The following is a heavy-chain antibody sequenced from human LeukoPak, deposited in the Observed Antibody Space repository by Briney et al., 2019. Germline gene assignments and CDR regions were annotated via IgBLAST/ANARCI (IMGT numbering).Heavy chain of an antibody. Sequence: SETLSLTCTVSGGSISSSSYYWGWIRQPPGKGLEWIGSIYYSGSTYYNPSLKSRVTISVNTSKNQFSLKLSSVTAADTAVYYCARASPYDNWSGYWFDPWGQGTLVTVSS. CDR1: GGSISSSSYY. CDR3: ARASPYDNWSGYWFDP. D-gene: IGHD3-3*01. V-gene: IGHV4-39*07. CDR2: IYYSGST. J-gene: IGHJ5*02.